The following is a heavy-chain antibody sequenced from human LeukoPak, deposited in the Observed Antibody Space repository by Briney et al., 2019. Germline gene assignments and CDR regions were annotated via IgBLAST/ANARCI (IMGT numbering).Heavy chain of an antibody. V-gene: IGHV3-21*04. J-gene: IGHJ4*02. D-gene: IGHD1-26*01. CDR2: ISSSSSYI. Sequence: PGGSLRLSCAASGFTFSSYSMNWVRQAPGKGLEWVSSISSSSSYIYYADSVKGRFTISRDNSKNTLYLQMNSLRAEDTAVYYCAEDFGGSYGGFDYWGQGTLVTVSS. CDR3: AEDFGGSYGGFDY. CDR1: GFTFSSYS.